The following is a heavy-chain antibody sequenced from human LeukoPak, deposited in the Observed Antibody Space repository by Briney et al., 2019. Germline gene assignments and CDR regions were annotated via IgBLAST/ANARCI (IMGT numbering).Heavy chain of an antibody. V-gene: IGHV3-30*18. CDR3: AKNPLRAAPGFFDY. CDR1: GFTFSSYG. Sequence: PGGSLRLSCAASGFTFSSYGMHWVRQAPGKGLEWVAVISYDGSNKYYADSVKGRFTVSRDNSNNTVYLQMNSLRAEDTALYYCAKNPLRAAPGFFDYWGRGTLVTVSS. D-gene: IGHD6-13*01. J-gene: IGHJ4*02. CDR2: ISYDGSNK.